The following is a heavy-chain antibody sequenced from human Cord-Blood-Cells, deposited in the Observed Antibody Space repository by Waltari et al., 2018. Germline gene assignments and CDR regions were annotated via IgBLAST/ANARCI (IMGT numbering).Heavy chain of an antibody. V-gene: IGHV3-30-3*01. D-gene: IGHD5-12*01. CDR1: GFTFSSYA. J-gene: IGHJ4*02. CDR2: ISYDGSNK. Sequence: QVQLVESGGGVVQPGRSLRLSCAASGFTFSSYAMHWVRQAPGKGLEWVAVISYDGSNKYYADAVKGRFTISRDNSKNTLYLQMNSLRAEDTAVYYCARDWFSGHEDYWGQGTLVTVSS. CDR3: ARDWFSGHEDY.